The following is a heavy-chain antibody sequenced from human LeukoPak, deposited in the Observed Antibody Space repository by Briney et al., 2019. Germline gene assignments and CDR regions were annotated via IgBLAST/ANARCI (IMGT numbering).Heavy chain of an antibody. CDR3: ARISGGYGWYFDL. J-gene: IGHJ2*01. CDR2: ISRSSEST. V-gene: IGHV3-23*01. D-gene: IGHD5-12*01. Sequence: GGSLRLSCAASGFAFGTYVMIWVRQGPGKGLEWVSAISRSSESTYYADSVKGRCTISRDNSKNTLYLQMNSLRDEDTAVYYCARISGGYGWYFDLWGRGTLVTVSS. CDR1: GFAFGTYV.